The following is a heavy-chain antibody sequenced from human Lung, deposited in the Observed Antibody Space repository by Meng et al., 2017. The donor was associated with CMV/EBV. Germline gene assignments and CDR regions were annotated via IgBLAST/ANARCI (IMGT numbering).Heavy chain of an antibody. CDR1: GGSIRSTDYY. V-gene: IGHV4-39*07. CDR2: IFYTGNA. CDR3: ARDSGGAPYSGMDV. J-gene: IGHJ6*02. D-gene: IGHD3-10*01. Sequence: LXCTVSGGSIRSTDYYWGWIRQPPGKGLEWIGNIFYTGNAYRNPSLKSRVTISVDTSKNHFSLKMSSVTAADTGVYYCARDSGGAPYSGMDVWGLGTTVTV.